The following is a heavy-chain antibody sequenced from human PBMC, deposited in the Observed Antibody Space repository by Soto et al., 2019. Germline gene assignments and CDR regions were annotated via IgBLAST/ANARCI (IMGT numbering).Heavy chain of an antibody. CDR2: INPNDGDT. V-gene: IGHV1-2*06. D-gene: IGHD3-22*01. CDR3: ARDRRXYNVSLSHYNPYYTMDF. Sequence: GASVKVSCKTSGYTFKDHYIYWVRQAPGRGLEWVARINPNDGDTTSAQKFRNRVAVTRDTSLGTAYLELTGLQSDDTAIYYCARDRRXYNVSLSHYNPYYTMDFWGQGTSVTVSS. J-gene: IGHJ6*02. CDR1: GYTFKDHY.